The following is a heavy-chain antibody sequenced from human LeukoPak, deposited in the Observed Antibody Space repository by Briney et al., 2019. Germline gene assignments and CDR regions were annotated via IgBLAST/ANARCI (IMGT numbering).Heavy chain of an antibody. Sequence: ASVKVSCKASGYTFRSYGISWVRQAPGQGIEWMGWISAYNGHTNYAQNLQGRVTMTTDTSTSTAYMELRSLRSDDTAVYYCARDQVPYDYWGQGTLVTVSS. J-gene: IGHJ4*02. CDR2: ISAYNGHT. V-gene: IGHV1-18*01. CDR3: ARDQVPYDY. CDR1: GYTFRSYG.